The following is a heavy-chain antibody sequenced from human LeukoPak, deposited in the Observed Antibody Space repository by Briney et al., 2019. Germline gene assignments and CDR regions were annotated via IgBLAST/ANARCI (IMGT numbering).Heavy chain of an antibody. Sequence: SETLSLTCTVSGGSISSYYWSWIRQPPGKGLEWIGYIYYSGSTNYNPSLKSRVTISVDTSKNQFSLNLRSVTAADTAVYYCARLPTNSWSPSWFDPWGQGTLVTVSS. CDR1: GGSISSYY. D-gene: IGHD6-13*01. V-gene: IGHV4-59*08. CDR2: IYYSGST. CDR3: ARLPTNSWSPSWFDP. J-gene: IGHJ5*02.